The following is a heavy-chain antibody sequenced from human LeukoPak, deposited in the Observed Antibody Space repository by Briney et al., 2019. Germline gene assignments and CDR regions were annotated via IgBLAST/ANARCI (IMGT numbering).Heavy chain of an antibody. CDR1: GGSISSYY. Sequence: SETLSLTCTVSGGSISSYYWSWIRQPPGKGLEWIGYIYYSGSTNYNPSLKSRVTISVDTSKNQFSLKLSSVTAADTAVYYCARVAGGGYCSSTSCYSYYYYMDVWGKGTTVTISS. J-gene: IGHJ6*03. CDR3: ARVAGGGYCSSTSCYSYYYYMDV. D-gene: IGHD2-2*01. CDR2: IYYSGST. V-gene: IGHV4-59*01.